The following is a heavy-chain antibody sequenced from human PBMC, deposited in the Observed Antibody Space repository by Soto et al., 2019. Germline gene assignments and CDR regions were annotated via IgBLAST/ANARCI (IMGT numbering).Heavy chain of an antibody. CDR3: AKRITIFSYYYYGMDV. Sequence: GGSLRLSCAASGFTFSIYGMHWVRHAPGKGLEWVAVISYDGSNKYYADSVKGRFTISRDNSKNTLYLQMNSLRAEDTAVYYCAKRITIFSYYYYGMDVWGQGTTVTVS. J-gene: IGHJ6*02. D-gene: IGHD3-3*01. CDR2: ISYDGSNK. V-gene: IGHV3-30*18. CDR1: GFTFSIYG.